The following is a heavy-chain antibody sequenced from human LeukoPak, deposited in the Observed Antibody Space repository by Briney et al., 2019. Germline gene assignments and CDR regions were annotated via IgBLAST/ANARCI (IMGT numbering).Heavy chain of an antibody. CDR2: IDPSDSYT. CDR3: ASIGSGSYYKGPDYYGMDV. CDR1: GYSFTSYW. Sequence: GESLRIPCKGSGYSFTSYWISWVRQMPGKGLEWMGRIDPSDSYTNYSPSFQGHVTISADKSISTAYLQWSSLKASDTAMYYCASIGSGSYYKGPDYYGMDVWGKGTTVTVSS. J-gene: IGHJ6*04. V-gene: IGHV5-10-1*01. D-gene: IGHD3-10*01.